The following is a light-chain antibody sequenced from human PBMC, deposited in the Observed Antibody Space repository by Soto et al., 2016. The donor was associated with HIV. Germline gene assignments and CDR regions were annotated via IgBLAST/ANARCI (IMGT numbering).Light chain of an antibody. J-gene: IGLJ3*02. CDR1: NIGIKS. V-gene: IGLV3-21*03. CDR3: QVWDSSSDQV. Sequence: SYELTQPPSVSVAPGKTARIPCGGNNIGIKSVHWYQRKPGRAPVLVVYDDSDRPSGIPERFSGSNSANTATLTISRVEAGDEADYYCQVWDSSSDQVFGGGTKLTVL. CDR2: DDS.